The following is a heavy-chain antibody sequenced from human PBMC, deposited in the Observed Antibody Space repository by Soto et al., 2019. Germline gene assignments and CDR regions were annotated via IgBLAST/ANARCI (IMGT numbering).Heavy chain of an antibody. CDR1: GFTFGDYA. Sequence: GGSLRLSCTASGFTFGDYAMSWFRQAPGKGLEWVGFIRSKAYGGTTEYAASVKGRFTISRDDSKSIAYLQMNSLKTEDTAVYYCTRGVWLPRPHYYYYGMDVWGQGTTVTVSS. CDR2: IRSKAYGGTT. J-gene: IGHJ6*02. D-gene: IGHD6-19*01. V-gene: IGHV3-49*03. CDR3: TRGVWLPRPHYYYYGMDV.